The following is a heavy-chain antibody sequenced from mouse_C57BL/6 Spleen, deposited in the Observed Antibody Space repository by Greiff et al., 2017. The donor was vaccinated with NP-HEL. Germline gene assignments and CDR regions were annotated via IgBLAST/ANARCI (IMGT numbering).Heavy chain of an antibody. V-gene: IGHV1-18*01. D-gene: IGHD2-14*01. CDR2: INPNNGGT. Sequence: EVQLQQSGPELVKPGASVKIPCKASGYTFTDYNMDWVKQSHGKSLEWIGDINPNNGGTIYNQKFKGKATLTVDKSSSTAYMELRSLTSEDTAVYYCARKNYRTDAMDYWGQGTSVTVSS. CDR3: ARKNYRTDAMDY. J-gene: IGHJ4*01. CDR1: GYTFTDYN.